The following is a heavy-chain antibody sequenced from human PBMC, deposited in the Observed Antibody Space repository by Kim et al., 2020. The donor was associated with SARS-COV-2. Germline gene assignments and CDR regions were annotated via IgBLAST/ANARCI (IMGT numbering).Heavy chain of an antibody. J-gene: IGHJ4*02. CDR2: INTNTGNP. CDR1: GYTFTSYA. Sequence: ASVKVSCKASGYTFTSYAMNWVRQAPGQGLEWMGWINTNTGNPTYAQGFTRRFVFSLDTSVSTAYLQISSLKAEDTAVYYCAREGESTYYYGSGSYSPDYWGQGTLVTVSS. V-gene: IGHV7-4-1*02. D-gene: IGHD3-10*01. CDR3: AREGESTYYYGSGSYSPDY.